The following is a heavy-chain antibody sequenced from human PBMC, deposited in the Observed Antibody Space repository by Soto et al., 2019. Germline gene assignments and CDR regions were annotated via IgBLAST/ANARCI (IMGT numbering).Heavy chain of an antibody. CDR3: TTLMITFGGVIAITS. V-gene: IGHV3-15*01. CDR2: IKSKTDGGTT. J-gene: IGHJ4*02. CDR1: GFTFSNAW. D-gene: IGHD3-16*02. Sequence: EVQLVESGGGLVKPGGSLRLSCAASGFTFSNAWMSWVRQAPGKGLEWVGRIKSKTDGGTTDYAAPVKGRFTISRDDSNNTLYLQMKSLKTEDTAVYYCTTLMITFGGVIAITSWGQGTLVTVSS.